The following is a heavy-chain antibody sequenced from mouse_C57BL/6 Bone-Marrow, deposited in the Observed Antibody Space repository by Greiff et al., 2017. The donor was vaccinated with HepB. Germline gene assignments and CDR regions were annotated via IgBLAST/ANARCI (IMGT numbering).Heavy chain of an antibody. J-gene: IGHJ3*01. D-gene: IGHD1-1*01. V-gene: IGHV1-81*01. CDR3: ATIYYYGSTIAY. CDR2: IYPRSGNT. Sequence: VNVVESGAELARPGASVKLSCKASGYTFTSYGISWVKQRTGQGLEWIGEIYPRSGNTYYNEKFKGKATLTADKSSSTAYMELRSLTSEDSAVYFCATIYYYGSTIAYWGQGTLVTVSA. CDR1: GYTFTSYG.